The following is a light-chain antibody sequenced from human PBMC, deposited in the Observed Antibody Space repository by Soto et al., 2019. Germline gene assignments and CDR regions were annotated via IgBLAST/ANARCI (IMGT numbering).Light chain of an antibody. CDR1: VLAKKY. Sequence: SYELTQPSSVSVSPGQTARITCSGDVLAKKYARWFQQKPGQAPVLVIYKDTERPSGIPERISGSTSGTTVTLTITGAQVEDEADYYCYSAADNIGVFGGGTKLTVL. CDR2: KDT. J-gene: IGLJ2*01. CDR3: YSAADNIGV. V-gene: IGLV3-27*01.